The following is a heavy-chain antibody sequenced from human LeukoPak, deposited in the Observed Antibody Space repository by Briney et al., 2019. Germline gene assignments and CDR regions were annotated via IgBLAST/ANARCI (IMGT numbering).Heavy chain of an antibody. CDR2: ISANTGNT. J-gene: IGHJ4*02. CDR1: GYTFATYG. D-gene: IGHD6-13*01. CDR3: AKVAGDRMDY. V-gene: IGHV1-18*01. Sequence: ASVNVSCTASGYTFATYGFCWVRQAPGHGLEWMGWISANTGNTNYAQKFQGRVTMTTDTSTSTAYMELRSLRPDDTAVYYCAKVAGDRMDYWGQGTLVTVSS.